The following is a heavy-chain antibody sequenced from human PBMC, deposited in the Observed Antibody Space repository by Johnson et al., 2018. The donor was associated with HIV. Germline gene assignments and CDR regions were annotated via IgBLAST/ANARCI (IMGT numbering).Heavy chain of an antibody. J-gene: IGHJ3*02. Sequence: VQLVESGGGLVQPGGSLRLSCAASGFTFSTYWMHWVRQAPGKGLVWISRINSDGSSTNYADSVKGRFTISRDNANNTVHLQMNSLRAEDTAVYYCARDKGEYYDAFDIWGQGTMVTVSS. CDR3: ARDKGEYYDAFDI. D-gene: IGHD1-26*01. CDR2: INSDGSST. V-gene: IGHV3-74*01. CDR1: GFTFSTYW.